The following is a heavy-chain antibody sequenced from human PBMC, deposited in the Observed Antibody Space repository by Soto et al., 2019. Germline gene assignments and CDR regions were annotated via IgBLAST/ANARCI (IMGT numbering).Heavy chain of an antibody. D-gene: IGHD3-22*01. V-gene: IGHV4-34*01. J-gene: IGHJ4*02. CDR2: INHSGST. Sequence: SESLCLTCAVYGGSFSGYFMRWVRQPPGKGLEWVGEINHSGSTNYNPSLKSRVTISVDTSKNQFSLKLSSVTAADTAVYYCARPVYDSSGYYLYYWGQGTLVTVSS. CDR3: ARPVYDSSGYYLYY. CDR1: GGSFSGYF.